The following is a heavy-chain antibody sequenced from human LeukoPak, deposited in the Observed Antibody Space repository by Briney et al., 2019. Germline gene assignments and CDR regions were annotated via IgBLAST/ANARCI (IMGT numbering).Heavy chain of an antibody. J-gene: IGHJ4*02. D-gene: IGHD6-13*01. V-gene: IGHV5-51*01. CDR2: IYPGDSDT. Sequence: GESLKISCKGSEDSFTNYWIAWVRQMPGKGLEWMGIIYPGDSDTRYSPSFQGQVTISADKSISTAYLQWSSLKASDTAMYYCARFSSSWRILFDYWGQGTLVTVSS. CDR3: ARFSSSWRILFDY. CDR1: EDSFTNYW.